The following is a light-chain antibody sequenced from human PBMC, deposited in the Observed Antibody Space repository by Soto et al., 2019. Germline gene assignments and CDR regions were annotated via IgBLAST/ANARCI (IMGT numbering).Light chain of an antibody. Sequence: EKVMTQSPATLSVSPGERATLSCRASQSVGNNLAWYQQKPGQAPRLLIHGASTRATGIPARFSGSGSATEFTLTISSLQSEDFAVYYCQQCDDWPRTFGQGTKVDIK. CDR2: GAS. CDR1: QSVGNN. J-gene: IGKJ1*01. CDR3: QQCDDWPRT. V-gene: IGKV3-15*01.